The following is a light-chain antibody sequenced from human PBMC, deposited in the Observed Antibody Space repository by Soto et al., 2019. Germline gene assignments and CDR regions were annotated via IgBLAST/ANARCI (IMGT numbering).Light chain of an antibody. CDR1: QSISAW. CDR2: KAS. CDR3: QQLNNFPRT. V-gene: IGKV1-5*03. Sequence: DIQMTQSPSTLSASVGDRVTITCRASQSISAWLAWYQQKPGKAPKLLIYKASSLESGVPSRFSGSGSGTEFTLTISSLQPDDFATYYCQQLNNFPRTFGQGTKVE. J-gene: IGKJ1*01.